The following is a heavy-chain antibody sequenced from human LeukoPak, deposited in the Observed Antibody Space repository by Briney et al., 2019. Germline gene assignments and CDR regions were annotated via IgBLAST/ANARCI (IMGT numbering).Heavy chain of an antibody. J-gene: IGHJ4*02. V-gene: IGHV3-30-3*01. CDR2: ISYDGSNK. CDR3: AKELDCGDYVSAFDY. D-gene: IGHD4-17*01. CDR1: GFTFSSYA. Sequence: GGSLRLSCAASGFTFSSYAMHWVRQAPGKGLEWVAVISYDGSNKYYADSVKGRFTISRDNSKNTLYLQMNSLRAEDTAVYYCAKELDCGDYVSAFDYWGQGTLVTVSS.